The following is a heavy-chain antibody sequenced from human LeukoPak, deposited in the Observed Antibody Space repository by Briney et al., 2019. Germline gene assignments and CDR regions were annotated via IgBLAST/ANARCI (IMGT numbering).Heavy chain of an antibody. J-gene: IGHJ4*02. Sequence: AGGSLRLSCAASGITLNSYWMHWVRQAPGKGLVWVSRINSEGSSTSYADSVKGRFTISRDNAKNTLYLQMNSLRAEDTAVYYCAKGRGYSGYDSYFDYWGQGTLVTVSS. D-gene: IGHD5-12*01. CDR1: GITLNSYW. V-gene: IGHV3-74*01. CDR2: INSEGSST. CDR3: AKGRGYSGYDSYFDY.